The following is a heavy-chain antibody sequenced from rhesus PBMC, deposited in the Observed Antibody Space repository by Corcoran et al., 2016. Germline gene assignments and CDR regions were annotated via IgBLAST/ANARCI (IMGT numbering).Heavy chain of an antibody. Sequence: QVQLQGSGPGLVKPSETLSLTCTVSGASINNYWWSRICQSPGKGLEWIGQMNANTCSPFYSPSLKSRVTISKDASKIQFSLNLRSVTAADTAIYYCARPYNWKIDFWGQGVLVTVSS. CDR1: GASINNYW. CDR2: MNANTCSP. V-gene: IGHV4-80*01. D-gene: IGHD1-26*01. J-gene: IGHJ4*01. CDR3: ARPYNWKIDF.